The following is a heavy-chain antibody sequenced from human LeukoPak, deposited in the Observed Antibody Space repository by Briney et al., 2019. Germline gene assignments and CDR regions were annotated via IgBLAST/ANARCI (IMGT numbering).Heavy chain of an antibody. J-gene: IGHJ4*02. Sequence: GGSLRLSCAASGFTFSSYGMHWVRQAPGKGLEWVAVISYDGSNKYYADSVKGRFTISRDNSKNTLYLQMNSLRAEDTAVYYCARSLSMIVSGYYFDYWGQGTLVTVSS. CDR3: ARSLSMIVSGYYFDY. CDR1: GFTFSSYG. D-gene: IGHD3-22*01. CDR2: ISYDGSNK. V-gene: IGHV3-30*03.